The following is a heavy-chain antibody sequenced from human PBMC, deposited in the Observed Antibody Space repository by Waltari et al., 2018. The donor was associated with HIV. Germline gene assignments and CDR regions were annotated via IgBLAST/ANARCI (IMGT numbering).Heavy chain of an antibody. V-gene: IGHV4-59*01. Sequence: QVQLQASGPGLVKPSETLSLTCTVSGASISSYYWTWIRQPPGKGLDWIGYTVYSGSTTYNPSRKSRVTISVDTAKNQLTLKLTSVTAADTAVYYCARGANWFDPWGQGTLVTVSS. CDR2: TVYSGST. J-gene: IGHJ5*02. CDR1: GASISSYY. CDR3: ARGANWFDP.